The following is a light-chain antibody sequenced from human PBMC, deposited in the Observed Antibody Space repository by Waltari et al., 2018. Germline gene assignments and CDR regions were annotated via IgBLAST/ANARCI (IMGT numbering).Light chain of an antibody. Sequence: SYDLTQPLSVSVALGQTARITCGESQIGRKTVHWYQEKPGLAPVLVIYRDNQRPSGIADRFSGSNSGNMATLTITTAQVGDEADYYCQVWDSSTVVFGAGTKLTVL. CDR1: QIGRKT. CDR3: QVWDSSTVV. V-gene: IGLV3-9*01. CDR2: RDN. J-gene: IGLJ3*02.